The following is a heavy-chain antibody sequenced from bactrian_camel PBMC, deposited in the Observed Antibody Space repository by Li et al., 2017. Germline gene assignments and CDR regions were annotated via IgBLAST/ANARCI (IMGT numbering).Heavy chain of an antibody. Sequence: HVQLVESGGGPVQAGGSLRLSCPESPGGTSSAYCMGWFRQAPGMGHERVASIATSSGRTYYTDSVKGRFAISRDNANGTLYLQMSSLRPEDTGKYYCAAAPPGFGCEVDGFDY. CDR1: PGGTSSAYC. CDR2: IATSSGRT. V-gene: IGHV3S1*01. J-gene: IGHJ7*01. D-gene: IGHD1*01.